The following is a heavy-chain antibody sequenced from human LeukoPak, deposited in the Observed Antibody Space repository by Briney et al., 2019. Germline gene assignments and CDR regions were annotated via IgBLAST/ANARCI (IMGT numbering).Heavy chain of an antibody. V-gene: IGHV1-8*03. CDR3: ARGRTRDFWRVYWFDP. CDR2: MNPNSGNT. Sequence: GASVKVSCKVSGYTLTELSMHWVRQATGQGLEWMGWMNPNSGNTGYAQKFQGRVTITRNTSISTAYMELSSLRSEDTAVYYCARGRTRDFWRVYWFDPWGQGTLVTVSS. CDR1: GYTLTELS. J-gene: IGHJ5*02. D-gene: IGHD3-3*01.